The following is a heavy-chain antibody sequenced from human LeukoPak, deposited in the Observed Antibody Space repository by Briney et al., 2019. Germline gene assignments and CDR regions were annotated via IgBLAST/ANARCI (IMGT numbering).Heavy chain of an antibody. CDR2: IYYSGST. Sequence: SETLSLTCTVSGDSINSSDYYWGWIRQPPGKGLEWIGYIYYSGSTYYNPSLKSRVTISVDTSKNQFSLKLSSVTAADTAVYYCARDGEPYGDYDGYWGQGTLVTVSS. CDR1: GDSINSSDYY. D-gene: IGHD4-17*01. J-gene: IGHJ4*02. V-gene: IGHV4-30-4*08. CDR3: ARDGEPYGDYDGY.